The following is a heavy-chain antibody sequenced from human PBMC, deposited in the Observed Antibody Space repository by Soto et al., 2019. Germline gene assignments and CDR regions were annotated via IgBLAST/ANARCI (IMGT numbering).Heavy chain of an antibody. D-gene: IGHD3-22*01. CDR2: IIPIFGTA. CDR3: ARDLGSYDSSGYCDY. V-gene: IGHV1-69*13. CDR1: GGTFSSYA. J-gene: IGHJ4*02. Sequence: SVKVSCKASGGTFSSYAISWVRQAPGQGLEWMGGIIPIFGTANYAQKFQGRVTITADESTSTAYMELSSLRSEDTSLYYFARDLGSYDSSGYCDYWGQGTLVTVSS.